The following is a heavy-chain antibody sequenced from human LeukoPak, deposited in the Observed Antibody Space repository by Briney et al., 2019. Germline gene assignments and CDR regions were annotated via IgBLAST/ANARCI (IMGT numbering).Heavy chain of an antibody. CDR1: GFTFSSYG. CDR3: AKDRRIAVAGTGSDMDV. J-gene: IGHJ6*02. Sequence: GRSLRLSCAASGFTFSSYGRHWVRQAPGKGLEGVAVISYDGSNKYYADSVKGRFTISRDNSKNTLYLQMNRLRAEDTAVYYCAKDRRIAVAGTGSDMDVWGQGTTVTVSS. V-gene: IGHV3-30*18. CDR2: ISYDGSNK. D-gene: IGHD6-19*01.